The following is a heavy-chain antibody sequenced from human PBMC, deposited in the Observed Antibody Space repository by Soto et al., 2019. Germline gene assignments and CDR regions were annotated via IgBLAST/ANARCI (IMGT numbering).Heavy chain of an antibody. CDR1: GFSLSTSGMR. CDR3: ARTRITYYYDSSGHDDAFDI. V-gene: IGHV2-70*04. D-gene: IGHD3-22*01. J-gene: IGHJ3*02. CDR2: IDWDDDK. Sequence: GSGPTLVNPTQTLTLTCTFSGFSLSTSGMRVSWIRQPPGKALEWLARIDWDDDKFYSTSLKTRLTISKDTSKNQVVLTMTNMDPVDTATYYCARTRITYYYDSSGHDDAFDIWGKGTMVTV.